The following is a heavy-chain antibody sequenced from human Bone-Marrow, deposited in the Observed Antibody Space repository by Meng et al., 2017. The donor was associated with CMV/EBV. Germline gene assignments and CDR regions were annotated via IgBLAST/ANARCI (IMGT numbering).Heavy chain of an antibody. CDR3: ARELLVDSGWNYFDY. CDR2: INSDGSST. Sequence: GGSLRLSCAASGFTFSSYWMHWVRQAPGKGLVWVSRINSDGSSTSYADSVKGRFTISRDNAKNTLYLQMNSLRAEDTAVYYCARELLVDSGWNYFDYWGQGTLVTVSS. D-gene: IGHD6-19*01. J-gene: IGHJ4*02. CDR1: GFTFSSYW. V-gene: IGHV3-74*01.